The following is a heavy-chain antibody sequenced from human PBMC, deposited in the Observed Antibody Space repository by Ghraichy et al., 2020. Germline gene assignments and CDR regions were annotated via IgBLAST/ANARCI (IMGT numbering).Heavy chain of an antibody. Sequence: GGSLRLSCAASRFTITSNYMSWVRQAPGKGLEWVSVMNGGGTTYHADSVKGRFTLSRDTSKNTMYLQMNSLRAEDTAVYYCASPGSGSYQPLDCWGQGTLVTVSS. J-gene: IGHJ4*02. D-gene: IGHD3-10*01. CDR2: MNGGGTT. CDR3: ASPGSGSYQPLDC. CDR1: RFTITSNY. V-gene: IGHV3-53*01.